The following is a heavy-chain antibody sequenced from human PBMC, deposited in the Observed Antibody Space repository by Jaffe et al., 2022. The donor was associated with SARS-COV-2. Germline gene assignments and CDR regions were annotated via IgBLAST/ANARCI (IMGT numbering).Heavy chain of an antibody. Sequence: EVQLVESGGGLVKPGGSLRLSCAASGFTFSSYSMNWVRQAPGKGLEWVSSISSSSSYIYYADSVKGRFTISRDNAKNSLYLQMNSLRAEDTAVYYCARGQQWLVQGGFDYWGQGTLVTVSS. CDR2: ISSSSSYI. CDR1: GFTFSSYS. CDR3: ARGQQWLVQGGFDY. V-gene: IGHV3-21*01. J-gene: IGHJ4*02. D-gene: IGHD6-19*01.